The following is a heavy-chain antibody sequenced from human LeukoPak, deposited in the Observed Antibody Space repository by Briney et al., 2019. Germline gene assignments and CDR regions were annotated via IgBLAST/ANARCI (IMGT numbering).Heavy chain of an antibody. D-gene: IGHD3-9*01. CDR2: IYPGDSNT. CDR3: ARHVKDNILTGYYTPQYYFDY. J-gene: IGHJ4*02. Sequence: GESLKISCKGSGYSFTSSWIGWVRQMPGKGLEWMGIIYPGDSNTKYSPSFQGQVTISADKSISTAYLQWSSLKASDTAMYYCARHVKDNILTGYYTPQYYFDYWGQGTLVTVSS. V-gene: IGHV5-51*01. CDR1: GYSFTSSW.